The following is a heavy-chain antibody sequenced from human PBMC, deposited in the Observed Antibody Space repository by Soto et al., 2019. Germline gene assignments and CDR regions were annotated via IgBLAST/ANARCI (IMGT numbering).Heavy chain of an antibody. V-gene: IGHV3-33*01. J-gene: IGHJ4*02. CDR3: ARDAKAYYDFWSGYYSAFDY. D-gene: IGHD3-3*01. Sequence: GALRLSCAASGFTFSSYGMHWVRQAPGKGLQWVALIWYDGSNKYYADSVKGRFTISRDNSENTLYLQMNSLRAEDTAVYYCARDAKAYYDFWSGYYSAFDYWGQGTLVTVSS. CDR1: GFTFSSYG. CDR2: IWYDGSNK.